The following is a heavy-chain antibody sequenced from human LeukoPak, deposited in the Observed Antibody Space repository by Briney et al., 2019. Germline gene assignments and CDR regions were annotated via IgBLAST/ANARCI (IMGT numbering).Heavy chain of an antibody. Sequence: SETLSLTCAVHGGSFSGYYWSWIRQPPGKGLEWIGEINHSGSTNYNPSLKSRVTISVDTSKNQFSLKLSSVTAADTAVYYCARARGWRGHFDYWGQGTLVTVSS. CDR3: ARARGWRGHFDY. CDR1: GGSFSGYY. J-gene: IGHJ4*02. D-gene: IGHD1-26*01. V-gene: IGHV4-34*01. CDR2: INHSGST.